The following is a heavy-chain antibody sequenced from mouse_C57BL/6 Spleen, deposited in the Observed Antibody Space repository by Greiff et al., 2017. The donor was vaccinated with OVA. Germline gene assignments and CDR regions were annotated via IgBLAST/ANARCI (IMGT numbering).Heavy chain of an antibody. CDR3: TTITTVVAVPD. CDR1: GFYIKDVY. J-gene: IGHJ3*01. Sequence: VQLQQSGAELVRPGASVKLSCTSSGFYIKDVYMHCVKQRPQPGLERIGWFDPEYGDTIYASQFQGSATITADTSSNTAYLQLSSLTSKDTAVYYCTTITTVVAVPDWGKGTLVTVSA. D-gene: IGHD1-1*01. CDR2: FDPEYGDT. V-gene: IGHV14-4*01.